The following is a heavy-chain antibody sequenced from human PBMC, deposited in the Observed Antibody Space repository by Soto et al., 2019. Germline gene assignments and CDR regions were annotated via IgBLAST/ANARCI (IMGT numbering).Heavy chain of an antibody. CDR1: SYSIRSGHF. Sequence: XEILSLTCAVSSYSIRSGHFWSWIRQPPGKGLEWIGNIYYTGSSYYIASLRSRVTMSVDTSKNQFSLKLTSVTAADTAVYFCARGPNFYDSSGYQGGQYWGPGTLVTVSS. CDR2: IYYTGSS. D-gene: IGHD3-22*01. V-gene: IGHV4-38-2*01. J-gene: IGHJ4*02. CDR3: ARGPNFYDSSGYQGGQY.